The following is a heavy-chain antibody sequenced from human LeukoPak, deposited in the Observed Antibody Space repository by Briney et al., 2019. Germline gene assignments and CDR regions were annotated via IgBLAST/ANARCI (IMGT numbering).Heavy chain of an antibody. V-gene: IGHV3-30-3*01. CDR2: ISYDGSNK. J-gene: IGHJ4*02. Sequence: GGSLRLSCAASGGTFSSYAMHWVRQAPGKGLEWVAVISYDGSNKYYADSVKGRFTISRDNSKNTLYLQMNSLRAGDTAMYYCARDGNWGQGTLVTVSS. CDR3: ARDGN. CDR1: GGTFSSYA.